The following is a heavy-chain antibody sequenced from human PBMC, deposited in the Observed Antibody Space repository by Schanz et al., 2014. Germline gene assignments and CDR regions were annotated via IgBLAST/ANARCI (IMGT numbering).Heavy chain of an antibody. Sequence: QVQLVQSGAEVKKPGSSVKVSCKASGDTFRSYTINWVRHAPGQGLEWMGRIIPITGITNYAQKFQGRVTMTRDTSMSTAYREQSRLRSDDTAVYYGASGRGRGVTDYWGQGTLVTVSS. D-gene: IGHD3-10*01. V-gene: IGHV1-69*02. CDR2: IIPITGIT. CDR3: ASGRGRGVTDY. CDR1: GDTFRSYT. J-gene: IGHJ4*02.